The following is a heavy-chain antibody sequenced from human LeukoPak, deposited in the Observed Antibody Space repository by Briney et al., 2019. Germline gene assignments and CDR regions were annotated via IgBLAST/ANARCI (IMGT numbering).Heavy chain of an antibody. CDR2: IRGTGGGGET. V-gene: IGHV3-23*01. Sequence: GGSLRLSCAASGFTFNIYAMTWARQAPGQGLEWVSAIRGTGGGGETFYADPVKGRFTISRDDSNNTVYLQISSLRAEDTAVYYCAKGDWFDSWGPGTLVTVSS. CDR3: AKGDWFDS. CDR1: GFTFNIYA. J-gene: IGHJ5*01.